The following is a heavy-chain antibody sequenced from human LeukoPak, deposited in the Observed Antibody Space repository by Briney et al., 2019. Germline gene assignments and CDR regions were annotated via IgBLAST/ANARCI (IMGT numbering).Heavy chain of an antibody. Sequence: SVKVSCKASGGTFSSYAINWVRQAPGQGLEWMGGIIPIFGTANYAQKFQGRVTITADESTSTAYMELSSLRSEDTAVYYCARDRRRGTTNWFDPWGQGTLVTVSS. D-gene: IGHD1-7*01. CDR1: GGTFSSYA. CDR3: ARDRRRGTTNWFDP. J-gene: IGHJ5*02. CDR2: IIPIFGTA. V-gene: IGHV1-69*01.